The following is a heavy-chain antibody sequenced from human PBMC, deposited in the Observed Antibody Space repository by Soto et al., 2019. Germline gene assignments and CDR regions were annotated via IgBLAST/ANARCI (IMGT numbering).Heavy chain of an antibody. D-gene: IGHD2-2*01. V-gene: IGHV3-23*01. CDR3: AKARGSSSPAPGSY. CDR2: IGGIFANT. CDR1: GFTFSSYA. Sequence: GGSLRLSCAASGFTFSSYAMIWVRQAPVNGLEFVSTIGGIFANTYYADSVKGRVTISRYNSKNTLYLQMNSLRAEDTALYYFAKARGSSSPAPGSYWGQGTLVTVSS. J-gene: IGHJ4*02.